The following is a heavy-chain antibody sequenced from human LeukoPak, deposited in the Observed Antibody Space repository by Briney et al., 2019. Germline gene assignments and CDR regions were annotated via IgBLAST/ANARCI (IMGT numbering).Heavy chain of an antibody. CDR2: IRSKANSYAT. D-gene: IGHD6-19*01. V-gene: IGHV3-73*01. CDR3: TSWRSSGFSY. J-gene: IGHJ4*02. Sequence: GGSLKLSCAASGLTFSGSAIHWVRQASGKGLEWVGRIRSKANSYATAYTASVQGRFTISRDDSKNTAYLQMNSLKTEDTAVHYCTSWRSSGFSYWGQGTLVTVSS. CDR1: GLTFSGSA.